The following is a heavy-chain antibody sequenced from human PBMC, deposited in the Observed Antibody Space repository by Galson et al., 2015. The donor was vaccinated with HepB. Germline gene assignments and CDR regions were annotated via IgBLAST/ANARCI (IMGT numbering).Heavy chain of an antibody. CDR2: ISGSGGST. Sequence: SLRLSCAASGFTFSSYAMSWVRQAPGKGLEWVSAISGSGGSTYYADSVKGRFTISRDNSKNTLYLQMNNLRAEDTAVYYCAKDCGGDCYSGDDAFDIWGQGTMVTVSS. V-gene: IGHV3-23*01. D-gene: IGHD2-21*02. CDR1: GFTFSSYA. J-gene: IGHJ3*02. CDR3: AKDCGGDCYSGDDAFDI.